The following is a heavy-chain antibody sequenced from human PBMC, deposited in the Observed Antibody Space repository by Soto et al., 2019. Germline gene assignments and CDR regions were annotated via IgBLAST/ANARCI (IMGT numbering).Heavy chain of an antibody. J-gene: IGHJ4*02. CDR2: ISSSGTTI. CDR3: ARFGAY. Sequence: EVQLVESGGGLVQPGESLRISCAASGFTFSNYNMNWVRQAPGKGLEWLSYISSSGTTISYADSVKGRFTISRDNAKNLLFLQMNSLRDEDTAIYYCARFGAYWGQGTLVTVSS. D-gene: IGHD3-16*01. V-gene: IGHV3-48*02. CDR1: GFTFSNYN.